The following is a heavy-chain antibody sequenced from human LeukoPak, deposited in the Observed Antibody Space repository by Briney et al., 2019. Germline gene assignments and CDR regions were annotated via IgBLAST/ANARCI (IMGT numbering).Heavy chain of an antibody. V-gene: IGHV1-18*01. Sequence: GASVKVSCKASGYTFTSYGISWVRQAPGQGLEWMGWISAYNGNTNYAQKLQGRVTMTTDTSTSTAYMELRSLRSDDTAVYYCARFNWDILHYYYGMDVWGQGTTVTVSS. CDR2: ISAYNGNT. CDR1: GYTFTSYG. J-gene: IGHJ6*02. CDR3: ARFNWDILHYYYGMDV. D-gene: IGHD2-15*01.